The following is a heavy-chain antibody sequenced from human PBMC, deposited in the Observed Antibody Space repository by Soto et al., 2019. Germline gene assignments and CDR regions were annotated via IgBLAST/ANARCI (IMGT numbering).Heavy chain of an antibody. V-gene: IGHV3-23*01. Sequence: GGSLRLSRAASGFTFSSYAMSWVRQAPGKGLEWVSAISGSGGSTYYADSVKGRFTISRDNSKNTLYLQMNSLRAEDTAVYYCAKTRGYSSGADVYWGQGTLVTVSS. CDR1: GFTFSSYA. D-gene: IGHD6-19*01. CDR3: AKTRGYSSGADVY. CDR2: ISGSGGST. J-gene: IGHJ4*02.